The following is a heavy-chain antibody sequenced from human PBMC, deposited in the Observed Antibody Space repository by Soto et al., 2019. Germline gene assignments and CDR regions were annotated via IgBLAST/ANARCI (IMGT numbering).Heavy chain of an antibody. Sequence: QVQLQESGPGLVKPSQTLSLTCTVSGGSISSGGYYWYWIRQHPGKGLGWIGYIYYSGTTNYNPSLNSRVTISVDTSKHQFSLKLSSVTSADTAVYYCAASCVACGGFNYYGMDVWGQGTTVTVSS. CDR2: IYYSGTT. J-gene: IGHJ6*02. V-gene: IGHV4-31*03. CDR3: AASCVACGGFNYYGMDV. CDR1: GGSISSGGYY. D-gene: IGHD2-21*01.